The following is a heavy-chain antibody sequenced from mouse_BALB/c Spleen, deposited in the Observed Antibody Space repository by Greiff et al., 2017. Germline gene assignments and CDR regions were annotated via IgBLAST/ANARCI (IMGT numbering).Heavy chain of an antibody. Sequence: EVKLVESGGDLVKPGGSLKLSCAASGFTFSSYGMSWVRQTPDKRLEWVATISSGGSYTYYPDSVKGRFTISRDNAKNTLYLQMSSLKSEDTAMYYCARHTGTDYWGQGTTLTVSS. D-gene: IGHD3-1*01. J-gene: IGHJ2*01. CDR2: ISSGGSYT. CDR3: ARHTGTDY. V-gene: IGHV5-6*01. CDR1: GFTFSSYG.